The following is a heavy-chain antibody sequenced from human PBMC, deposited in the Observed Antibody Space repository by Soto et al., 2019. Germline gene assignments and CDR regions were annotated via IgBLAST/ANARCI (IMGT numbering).Heavy chain of an antibody. D-gene: IGHD3-9*01. J-gene: IGHJ6*02. Sequence: SVKVSCKASGGTFISYTISWVRQAPGQGLEWMGRIIPILGIANYAQKFQGRVTITADKSTSTAYMELSSLRSEDTAVYYCARVRNDILTGYFTRYGFFGMDVWG. V-gene: IGHV1-69*02. CDR3: ARVRNDILTGYFTRYGFFGMDV. CDR1: GGTFISYT. CDR2: IIPILGIA.